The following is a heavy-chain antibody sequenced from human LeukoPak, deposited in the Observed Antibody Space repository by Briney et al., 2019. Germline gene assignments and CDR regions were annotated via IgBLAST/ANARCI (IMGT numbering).Heavy chain of an antibody. CDR3: ARGTGTAGFWDYDYGMDV. Sequence: SETLSLTCAVYGGSFSGYYWSWIRQPPGKGLEWIGEINHSGSTNYNPSLKSRVTISVDTSKNQFSLKLSSVTAADTAVYYCARGTGTAGFWDYDYGMDVWGQGTTVTVSS. D-gene: IGHD1-1*01. CDR2: INHSGST. J-gene: IGHJ6*02. V-gene: IGHV4-34*01. CDR1: GGSFSGYY.